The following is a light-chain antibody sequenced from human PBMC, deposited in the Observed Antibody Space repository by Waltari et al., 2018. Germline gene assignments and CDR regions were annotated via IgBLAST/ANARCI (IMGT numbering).Light chain of an antibody. CDR2: AAS. CDR3: QQAYSFPLT. V-gene: IGKV1-12*01. Sequence: DIQMTQSPSSLSASVGDRVTITCRASQGISSCLAWYQQKPGKAPELLIYAASSFQSGVPSRLSGSGSGTDFTITISSLQPEDFATYDCQQAYSFPLTFGGGTKVEIK. J-gene: IGKJ4*01. CDR1: QGISSC.